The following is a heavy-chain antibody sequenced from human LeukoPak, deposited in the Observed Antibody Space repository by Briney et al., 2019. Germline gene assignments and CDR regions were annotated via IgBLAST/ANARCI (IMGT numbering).Heavy chain of an antibody. Sequence: GGSLRLSCAVSGFTFSSYWKNWVRQAPGKGLEWVASIKQDGGEKSYVDSVKGRFTISRDNAKNSLYLQMSSLRAEDTAVYYCARDGTAAGLYFDLWGQGTLVTVSS. V-gene: IGHV3-7*01. J-gene: IGHJ4*01. CDR1: GFTFSSYW. D-gene: IGHD6-13*01. CDR3: ARDGTAAGLYFDL. CDR2: IKQDGGEK.